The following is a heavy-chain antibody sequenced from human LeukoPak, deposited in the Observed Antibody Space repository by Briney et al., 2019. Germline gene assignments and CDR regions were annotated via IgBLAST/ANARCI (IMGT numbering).Heavy chain of an antibody. Sequence: GGSLRLSCAASGFNFSFYNMNWVRQAPGKGLEWVSSISRTTSHIYYTDSVKGRFTISRDNAKNSLYLQMNRLRAEDTAVYYCTRDWLDASLDYWGQGVLVTVSS. D-gene: IGHD6-19*01. V-gene: IGHV3-21*01. CDR2: ISRTTSHI. CDR3: TRDWLDASLDY. CDR1: GFNFSFYN. J-gene: IGHJ4*02.